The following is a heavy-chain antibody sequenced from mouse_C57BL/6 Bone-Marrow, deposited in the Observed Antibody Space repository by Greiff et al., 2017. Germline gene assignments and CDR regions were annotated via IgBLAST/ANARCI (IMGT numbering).Heavy chain of an antibody. D-gene: IGHD1-1*01. Sequence: VQLQQPGAELVKPGASVKLSCKASGYTFTSYWMQWVKQRPGQGLEWIGEIDPSDSYTNYNQKFKGKATLTVDTSSSTAYMPLSSLTSEDSSVYYCAINCGSSFFYAMDYWGQGASVTVSS. J-gene: IGHJ4*01. CDR2: IDPSDSYT. V-gene: IGHV1-50*01. CDR1: GYTFTSYW. CDR3: AINCGSSFFYAMDY.